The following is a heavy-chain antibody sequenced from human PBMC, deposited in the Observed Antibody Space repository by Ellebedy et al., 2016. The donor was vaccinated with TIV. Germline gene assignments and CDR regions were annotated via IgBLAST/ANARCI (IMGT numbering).Heavy chain of an antibody. V-gene: IGHV1-18*04. CDR3: ASDCSGGSCARPFDY. Sequence: ASVKVSCXASGYTFTSYGISWVRQAPGQGLEWMGWISAYNGNTNYAQKLQGRVTMTTDTSTSTAYMELRSLRSDDTAVYYCASDCSGGSCARPFDYWGQGTLVTVSS. CDR2: ISAYNGNT. CDR1: GYTFTSYG. J-gene: IGHJ4*02. D-gene: IGHD2-15*01.